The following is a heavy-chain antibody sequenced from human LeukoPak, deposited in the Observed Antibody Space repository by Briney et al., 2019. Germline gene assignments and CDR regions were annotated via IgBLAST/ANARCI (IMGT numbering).Heavy chain of an antibody. J-gene: IGHJ4*02. CDR2: MNPNSGNT. CDR1: GYTFTSYD. D-gene: IGHD3-22*01. CDR3: ASVSRYYYDSSAAY. Sequence: ASVKVSCKASGYTFTSYDINWVRQATGQGLEWMGWMNPNSGNTGYARKFQGRVTMTRNTSISTAYMELSSLRSEDTAVYYCASVSRYYYDSSAAYWGQGTLVTVSS. V-gene: IGHV1-8*01.